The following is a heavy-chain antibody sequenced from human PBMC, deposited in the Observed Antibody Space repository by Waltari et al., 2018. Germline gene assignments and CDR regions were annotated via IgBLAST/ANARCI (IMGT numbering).Heavy chain of an antibody. V-gene: IGHV3-23*01. Sequence: EVQLLESGGGLVQPGGSLRLSCSASGLSFTSYAMSWVRQAPGKGVEGVSAISGSGGSTDYADAVKGRFTISRDNSKNTLYLQMNSLRAEDTAVYYCAKDFTVAALTEDWGQVTLGSVSS. CDR3: AKDFTVAALTED. CDR1: GLSFTSYA. D-gene: IGHD6-6*01. CDR2: ISGSGGST. J-gene: IGHJ4*02.